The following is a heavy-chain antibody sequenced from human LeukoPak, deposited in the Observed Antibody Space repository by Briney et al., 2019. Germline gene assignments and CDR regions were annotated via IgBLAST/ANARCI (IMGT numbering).Heavy chain of an antibody. V-gene: IGHV4-59*01. CDR1: GGSISSYY. D-gene: IGHD5-18*01. Sequence: PSETLSLTCTVSGGSISSYYWGWIRQPPGKGLEWIGYIYYSGSTNYNPSLKSRVTISVDTSKNQFSLKLSSVTAADTAVYYCARGEAAMVGYFDYWGQGTLVTVSS. J-gene: IGHJ4*02. CDR2: IYYSGST. CDR3: ARGEAAMVGYFDY.